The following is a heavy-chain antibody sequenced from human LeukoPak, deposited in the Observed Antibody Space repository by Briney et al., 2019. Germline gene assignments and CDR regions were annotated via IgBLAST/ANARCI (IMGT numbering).Heavy chain of an antibody. V-gene: IGHV4-59*01. CDR3: ARDLNSNGYGSYVFDI. CDR2: IYYSGST. D-gene: IGHD5-18*01. J-gene: IGHJ3*02. CDR1: GGSISSYY. Sequence: SETLSLTCTVSGGSISSYYWSWIRQPPGKGLEWIGYIYYSGSTNYNPSLKSRVTISVDTSKNQFSLKLSSVTAADTAVYYCARDLNSNGYGSYVFDIWGKGKMVTVSS.